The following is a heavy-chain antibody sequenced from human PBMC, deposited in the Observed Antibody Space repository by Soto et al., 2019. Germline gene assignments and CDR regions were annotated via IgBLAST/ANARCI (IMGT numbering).Heavy chain of an antibody. V-gene: IGHV4-61*01. Sequence: QMQLQESGPGLVKPSETLSLTCTVSGGSVSSGSYYWSWIRQPPGKGLEGIGYIYYSGSTNYNLSLKSRVAISVDTSKNQFSLKLSSVTAADTAVYYCARGSYYCYGMDVWGQGTTVTVSS. CDR1: GGSVSSGSYY. CDR2: IYYSGST. CDR3: ARGSYYCYGMDV. J-gene: IGHJ6*02.